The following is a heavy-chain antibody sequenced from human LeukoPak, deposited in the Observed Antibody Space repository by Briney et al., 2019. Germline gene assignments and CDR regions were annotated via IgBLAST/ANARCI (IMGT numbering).Heavy chain of an antibody. CDR1: GFTFINYA. V-gene: IGHV3-30*02. D-gene: IGHD3-3*01. Sequence: GGSLRLSCAASGFTFINYAMNWVRRAPGKGLEWVAFIRYDGSEKNYADSVRGRFIVSRDNSKNTLYLQMNSLTTEDTAIYYCAKGGAYQDLDYWGQGTLVTVSS. J-gene: IGHJ4*02. CDR3: AKGGAYQDLDY. CDR2: IRYDGSEK.